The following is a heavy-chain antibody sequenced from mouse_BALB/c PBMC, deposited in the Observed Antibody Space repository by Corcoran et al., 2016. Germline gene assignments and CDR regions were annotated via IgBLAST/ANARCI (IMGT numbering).Heavy chain of an antibody. J-gene: IGHJ4*01. CDR3: AISRPHYYSMDY. D-gene: IGHD6-1*01. CDR1: GYTFTDYN. Sequence: EVLLQQSGPELVKPGASVKIPCKASGYTFTDYNMDWVKQSHGKSLEWIGDINPNNGGTIYNQKFKGKATLTVDKSSSTAYMELRSLTSEDTAVYYCAISRPHYYSMDYWGQGTSVTVSS. V-gene: IGHV1-18*01. CDR2: INPNNGGT.